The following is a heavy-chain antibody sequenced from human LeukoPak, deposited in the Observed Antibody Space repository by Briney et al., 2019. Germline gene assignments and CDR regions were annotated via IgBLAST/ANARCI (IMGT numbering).Heavy chain of an antibody. CDR3: ANPFNYDFWSGYDSVDY. J-gene: IGHJ4*02. CDR2: ISGSSSTI. Sequence: GGSLRLSCAASGFTFSTYTMNWVRQAPGKGLEWISYISGSSSTIYYADSVKGRFTISRDNSKNTLYLQMNSLRAEDTAVYYCANPFNYDFWSGYDSVDYWGQGTLVTVSS. V-gene: IGHV3-48*01. D-gene: IGHD3-3*01. CDR1: GFTFSTYT.